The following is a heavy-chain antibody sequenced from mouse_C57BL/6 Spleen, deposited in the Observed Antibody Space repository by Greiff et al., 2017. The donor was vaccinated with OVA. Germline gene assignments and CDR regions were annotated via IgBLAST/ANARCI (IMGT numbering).Heavy chain of an antibody. J-gene: IGHJ4*01. CDR2: ISSGGDYI. Sequence: EVNVVESGEGLVKPGGSLKLSCAASGFTFSSYAMSWVRQTPEKRLEWVAYISSGGDYIYYADTVKGRFTISRDNARNTLYLQMSSLKSEDTAMYYCTRGYGYGLYAMDYWGQGTSVTVSS. CDR3: TRGYGYGLYAMDY. CDR1: GFTFSSYA. V-gene: IGHV5-9-1*02. D-gene: IGHD2-2*01.